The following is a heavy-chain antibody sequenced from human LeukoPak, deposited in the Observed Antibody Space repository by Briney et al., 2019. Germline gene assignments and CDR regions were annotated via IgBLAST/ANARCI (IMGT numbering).Heavy chain of an antibody. D-gene: IGHD6-6*01. CDR3: ARRAAAGPSSHWFDP. J-gene: IGHJ5*02. CDR1: GYSFTSYW. Sequence: GESLKISCKGSGYSFTSYWIGWVRQTPGKGLEWMGIIYPGDSDTRYSPSFQGQVTISADKSISTAYLQGSSLKAPDTAMYDWARRAAAGPSSHWFDPWGQGTLVTVSS. CDR2: IYPGDSDT. V-gene: IGHV5-51*01.